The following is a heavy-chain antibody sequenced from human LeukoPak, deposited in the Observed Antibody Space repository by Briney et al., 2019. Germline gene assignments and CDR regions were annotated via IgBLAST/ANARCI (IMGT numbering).Heavy chain of an antibody. Sequence: SETLSLTCAVSGYSISSCYYCGWIRQPPGKGLEWIGSIYHSGSTYYNPSLKSRVTISVDTSKNQFSLKLSSVTAADTAVYYCARVVAVAGTPYFDYWGQGTLVTVSS. D-gene: IGHD6-19*01. CDR1: GYSISSCYY. J-gene: IGHJ4*02. CDR3: ARVVAVAGTPYFDY. CDR2: IYHSGST. V-gene: IGHV4-38-2*01.